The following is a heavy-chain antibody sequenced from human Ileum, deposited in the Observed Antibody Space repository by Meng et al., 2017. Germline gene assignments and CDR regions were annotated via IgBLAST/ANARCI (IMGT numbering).Heavy chain of an antibody. Sequence: IGTCWSWIRQPPGKGLEWIGEIFQSGRTNYNPSLKSRVTISIATSKSQISLKLCAVTAADTAVYSCARSDDSDVYYFDYWGQGTLVTVSS. J-gene: IGHJ4*02. CDR2: IFQSGRT. CDR1: IGTC. CDR3: ARSDDSDVYYFDY. D-gene: IGHD3-22*01. V-gene: IGHV4-34*12.